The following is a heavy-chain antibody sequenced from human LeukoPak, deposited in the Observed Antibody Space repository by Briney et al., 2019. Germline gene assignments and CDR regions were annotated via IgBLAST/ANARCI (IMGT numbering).Heavy chain of an antibody. Sequence: GAPVKVSCKASGYTFSSYGVSWVRQAPGQGLEWMGWISGDNGNTNYAQNLQGRVIMTTDTSTSTAYMELRSLTSDDTAVYYCARDRIFGSNWFDPWGQGTLVTVSS. CDR1: GYTFSSYG. V-gene: IGHV1-18*01. CDR2: ISGDNGNT. J-gene: IGHJ5*02. D-gene: IGHD1-20*01. CDR3: ARDRIFGSNWFDP.